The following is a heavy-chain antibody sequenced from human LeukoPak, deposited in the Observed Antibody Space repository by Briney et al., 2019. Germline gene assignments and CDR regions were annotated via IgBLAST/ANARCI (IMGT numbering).Heavy chain of an antibody. CDR2: IRSKTDGGTI. CDR3: TTDRTMKGY. CDR1: GFPFSNAW. V-gene: IGHV3-15*01. Sequence: GGSLRLSCAASGFPFSNAWMAWVRQAPGKGLEWVGRIRSKTDGGTINYAAPVKDRFTISRDDSKNTLYLQMNSLEIEDTAVYFCTTDRTMKGYWGQGTLVTVSS. D-gene: IGHD3-22*01. J-gene: IGHJ4*02.